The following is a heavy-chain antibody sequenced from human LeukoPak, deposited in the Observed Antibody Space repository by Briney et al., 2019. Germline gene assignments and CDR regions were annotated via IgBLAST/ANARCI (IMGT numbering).Heavy chain of an antibody. J-gene: IGHJ4*02. Sequence: SETLSLTCTVSGGSISSYYWSWIRQPPGKGLEWIGYIYYTGNTVYNPSLKGRVTISVDTPKNQFSLKLSSVTAADTAMYYCASSIVGATVGFDCWGQGTLVTVSS. CDR3: ASSIVGATVGFDC. D-gene: IGHD1-26*01. CDR2: IYYTGNT. V-gene: IGHV4-59*01. CDR1: GGSISSYY.